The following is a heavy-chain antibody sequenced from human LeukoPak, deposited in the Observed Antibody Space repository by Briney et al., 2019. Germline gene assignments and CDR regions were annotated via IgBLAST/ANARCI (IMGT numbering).Heavy chain of an antibody. J-gene: IGHJ4*02. D-gene: IGHD3-10*01. Sequence: ASVKVSCKASGYTFTGYYMHWVRQAPGQGLEWMGWINPNSGDTNYAQKFQGRVTMTRDTSISTAYMELNRLRSDDTAVYYCASTYGSVNYYRPGDYWGQGTLVTVSS. V-gene: IGHV1-2*02. CDR3: ASTYGSVNYYRPGDY. CDR1: GYTFTGYY. CDR2: INPNSGDT.